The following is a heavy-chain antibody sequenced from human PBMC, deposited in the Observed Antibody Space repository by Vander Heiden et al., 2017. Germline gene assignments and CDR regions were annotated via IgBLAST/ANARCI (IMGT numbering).Heavy chain of an antibody. J-gene: IGHJ4*02. CDR2: INQDGSVE. D-gene: IGHD3-22*01. CDR1: GFTFSNYG. Sequence: EVQLVESGEDLVQPGGSLRLSCAASGFTFSNYGMGWVRQAPGKGLEWVANINQDGSVEYYVDSVKGRFTISRDNSKNSVYLQMNSLRAEDTAVYYCARKYYYDSTGYQYFFDYLGQGTLVTVSS. V-gene: IGHV3-7*01. CDR3: ARKYYYDSTGYQYFFDY.